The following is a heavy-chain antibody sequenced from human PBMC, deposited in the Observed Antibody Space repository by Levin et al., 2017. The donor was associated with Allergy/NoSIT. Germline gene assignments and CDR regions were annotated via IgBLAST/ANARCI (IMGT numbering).Heavy chain of an antibody. D-gene: IGHD3-22*01. CDR1: GNTFTDYY. V-gene: IGHV1-2*02. CDR2: INPNSGDT. J-gene: IGHJ4*02. Sequence: VASVKVSCKASGNTFTDYYIHWVRQAPGQGLEWMGWINPNSGDTNYIQKFQGRVTMTRDTSISTAYMELSSLRSDDTAVYYCARGPYSSQTYFDYWGQGTLVTVSS. CDR3: ARGPYSSQTYFDY.